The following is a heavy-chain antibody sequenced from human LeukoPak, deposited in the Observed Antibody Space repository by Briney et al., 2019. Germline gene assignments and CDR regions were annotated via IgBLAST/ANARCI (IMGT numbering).Heavy chain of an antibody. CDR1: GFTFSSYA. CDR2: ISGSGGST. CDR3: AKVGRAVGTVTRNSFDY. Sequence: GGSLRLSCAASGFTFSSYAMSWVRQAPGKGLEWVSAISGSGGSTYYADSVKGRFTISRDNSKNTLYLQMNSLRAEDTAVYYCAKVGRAVGTVTRNSFDYWGQGTLVTVSS. J-gene: IGHJ4*02. V-gene: IGHV3-23*01. D-gene: IGHD4-17*01.